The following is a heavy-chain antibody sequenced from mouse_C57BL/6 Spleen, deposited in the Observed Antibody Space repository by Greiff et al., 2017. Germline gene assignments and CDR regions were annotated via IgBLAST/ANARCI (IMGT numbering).Heavy chain of an antibody. CDR3: ARDADYDYDLYAMDY. J-gene: IGHJ4*01. V-gene: IGHV2-6*03. D-gene: IGHD2-4*01. CDR2: IWSDGST. Sequence: QVQLKESGPGLVAPSQSLSITCTVSGFSLTSYGVHWVRQPPGKGLEWLVVIWSDGSTTYNSALKSRLSISKDNSKSQVFLKMNSLQTDDTAMYYCARDADYDYDLYAMDYWGQGTSVTVSS. CDR1: GFSLTSYG.